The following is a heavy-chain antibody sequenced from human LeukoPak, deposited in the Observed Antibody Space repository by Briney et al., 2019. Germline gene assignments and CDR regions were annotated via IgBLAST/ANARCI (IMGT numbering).Heavy chain of an antibody. J-gene: IGHJ5*02. D-gene: IGHD3-16*01. CDR1: GFTFSSYE. V-gene: IGHV3-48*03. CDR2: ISSSGSTI. Sequence: PGGSLRLSCAASGFTFSSYEMNWVRQAPGKGLEWVSYISSSGSTIYYADSVKGRFTISRDNSKNTLYLQMNSLRAEDTAVYYCAKTGTGSYSSWFDPWGQGTLVTVSS. CDR3: AKTGTGSYSSWFDP.